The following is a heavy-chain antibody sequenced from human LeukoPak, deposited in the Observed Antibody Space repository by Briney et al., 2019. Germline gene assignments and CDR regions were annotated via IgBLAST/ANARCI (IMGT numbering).Heavy chain of an antibody. CDR2: INPSGGST. J-gene: IGHJ6*02. Sequence: ASVKVSCKASGYTFTSYYMHWVRQAPGQGLEWMGIINPSGGSTSYAQKFQGRVTMTRDTSTSTVYMELSSLRSEDTAMYYCASQGAYYYYGMDVWGQGTLVTVSS. CDR3: ASQGAYYYYGMDV. D-gene: IGHD3-16*01. CDR1: GYTFTSYY. V-gene: IGHV1-46*01.